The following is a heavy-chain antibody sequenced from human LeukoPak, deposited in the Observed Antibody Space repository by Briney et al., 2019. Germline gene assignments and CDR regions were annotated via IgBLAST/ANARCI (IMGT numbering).Heavy chain of an antibody. CDR3: AKVRFDY. CDR2: ISYDGSNN. Sequence: GGSLRLSCAASGFTFSSYGMHWVRQAPGKGLEWVAVISYDGSNNYYADSVKGRFTISRDNSKNTLYLQMNSLRAEDTAVYYCAKVRFDYWGQGTLVTVSS. J-gene: IGHJ4*02. V-gene: IGHV3-30*18. CDR1: GFTFSSYG.